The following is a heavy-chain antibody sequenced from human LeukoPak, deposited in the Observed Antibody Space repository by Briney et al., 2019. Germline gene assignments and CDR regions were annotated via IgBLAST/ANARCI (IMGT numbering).Heavy chain of an antibody. V-gene: IGHV1-69*04. CDR3: ATQALGGANAFFDY. CDR1: GGTFSSYA. J-gene: IGHJ4*02. Sequence: SVKVSCKASGGTFSSYAISWVRQAPGQGLEWMGRIIPILGIANYAQKFQGRVTIIADKSTSTAYMELSSLRSEDTAVYYCATQALGGANAFFDYWGQGTLVTVSS. CDR2: IIPILGIA. D-gene: IGHD1-1*01.